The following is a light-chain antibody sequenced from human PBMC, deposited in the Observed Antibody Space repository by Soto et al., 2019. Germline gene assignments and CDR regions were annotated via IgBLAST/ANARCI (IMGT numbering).Light chain of an antibody. CDR3: CSYAGSYTLGV. V-gene: IGLV2-11*01. Sequence: QSVLTQPRSVSGSPGQSVTISCTGTSNDVGGYNYVSWYQQHPGKAPKLMIYDVSKRPSGVPDRFSGSKSGNTASLTISGLQAEDETDYYCCSYAGSYTLGVFGTGTKLTVL. CDR2: DVS. CDR1: SNDVGGYNY. J-gene: IGLJ1*01.